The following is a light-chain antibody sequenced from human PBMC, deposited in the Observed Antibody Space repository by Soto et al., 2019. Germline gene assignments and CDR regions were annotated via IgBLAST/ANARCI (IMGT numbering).Light chain of an antibody. V-gene: IGLV2-23*01. CDR2: EGS. CDR3: CSYAGSSTPVV. Sequence: QSALTQPASVSGSPGQSITISCTGTSSDVGSYNLVSWYPQHPGKAPKLMIYEGSKRPSGVSNRFSGSKSGNTASLTISGLQAEDEADYYCCSYAGSSTPVVFGGGTQLTVL. J-gene: IGLJ2*01. CDR1: SSDVGSYNL.